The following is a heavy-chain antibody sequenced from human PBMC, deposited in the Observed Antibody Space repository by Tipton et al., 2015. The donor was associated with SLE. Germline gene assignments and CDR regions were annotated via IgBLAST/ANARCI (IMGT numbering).Heavy chain of an antibody. CDR1: GGSIRSSRHF. D-gene: IGHD2-8*01. J-gene: IGHJ6*03. V-gene: IGHV4-39*07. Sequence: LACTVSGGSIRSSRHFWGWIRQPPGKGLEWIGVLYYSGNTYYNPSLKSPVTLSIDTSKNQFSLKMRSVTAADTAVYFCARGLVMMVYATNYMDYMDVWGKGTTVTVSS. CDR2: LYYSGNT. CDR3: ARGLVMMVYATNYMDYMDV.